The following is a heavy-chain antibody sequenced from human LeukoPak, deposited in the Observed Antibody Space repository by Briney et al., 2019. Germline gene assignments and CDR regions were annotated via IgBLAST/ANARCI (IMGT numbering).Heavy chain of an antibody. Sequence: GGSLRLSCAASGFTFSSYEMNWVRQAPGKGLEWVSYISSSGSTIYNAGSVKGRFTISRDNAKNSLYLQMNSLRAEDTAVYYCARDRPNLEPYDYWGQGTLVTVSS. J-gene: IGHJ4*02. CDR3: ARDRPNLEPYDY. V-gene: IGHV3-48*03. D-gene: IGHD1-1*01. CDR2: ISSSGSTI. CDR1: GFTFSSYE.